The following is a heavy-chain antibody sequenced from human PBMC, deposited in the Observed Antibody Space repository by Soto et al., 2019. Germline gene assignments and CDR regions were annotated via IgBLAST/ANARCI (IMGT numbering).Heavy chain of an antibody. CDR1: GYNFAVYW. V-gene: IGHV5-51*01. J-gene: IGHJ3*02. D-gene: IGHD1-1*01. CDR2: IYPGDSDT. CDR3: ARGWKVAGDAFDI. Sequence: ESLKMCFKGAGYNFAVYWVGWVRQMPGKGLEWMGMIYPGDSDTRYSPSFQGQVTISVDKSISTAYLQWSSLKASDTAMYYCARGWKVAGDAFDIWGQGTMVTVSS.